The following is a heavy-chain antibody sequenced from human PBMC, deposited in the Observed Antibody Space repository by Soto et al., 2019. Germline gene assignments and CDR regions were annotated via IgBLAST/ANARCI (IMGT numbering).Heavy chain of an antibody. J-gene: IGHJ4*02. Sequence: QVQLVQSGAEVKKPGASVKVSCKASGYTFTSYDINWVRQATGQGLEWMGWMNPNSGNTGYAQKFQGRVTMTRNTSISTAYMELSSLRSEDTAVYYCARLRGYDIVVVPAAILGYWGQGTLVTVSS. D-gene: IGHD2-2*02. CDR3: ARLRGYDIVVVPAAILGY. V-gene: IGHV1-8*01. CDR2: MNPNSGNT. CDR1: GYTFTSYD.